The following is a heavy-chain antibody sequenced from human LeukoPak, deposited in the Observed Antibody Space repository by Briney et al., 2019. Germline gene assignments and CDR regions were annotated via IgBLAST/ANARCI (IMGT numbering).Heavy chain of an antibody. V-gene: IGHV4-59*01. CDR3: ARVFDSGSQAYFYYMDV. D-gene: IGHD3-10*01. CDR1: GGSIRGYY. J-gene: IGHJ6*03. Sequence: SETLSLTCNVSGGSIRGYYWSWIRQPPGKGLKWIGYIYSSGSTNYNPSLKSRVTMSVDTSKNQFSLKVSSVTAADTAVYYCARVFDSGSQAYFYYMDVWGKGTTVTISS. CDR2: IYSSGST.